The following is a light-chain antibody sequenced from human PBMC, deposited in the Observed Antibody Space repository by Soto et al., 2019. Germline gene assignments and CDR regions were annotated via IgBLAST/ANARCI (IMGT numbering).Light chain of an antibody. CDR3: SSYTSTSALGV. V-gene: IGLV2-14*03. Sequence: QSALTQPASVSGSPGQSITISCTGTSSDIGGSNYVSWYQQHPGKAPKLMIYDVSIRPSGVSTRFSGSKSGNTASLTISGLQAEDEADYYCSSYTSTSALGVFGAGTKLTVL. CDR1: SSDIGGSNY. CDR2: DVS. J-gene: IGLJ1*01.